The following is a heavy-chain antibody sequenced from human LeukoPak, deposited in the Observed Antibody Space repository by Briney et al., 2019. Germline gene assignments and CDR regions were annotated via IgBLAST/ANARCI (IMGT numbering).Heavy chain of an antibody. CDR3: ARDLSYGLDY. Sequence: GGSLRLSCAASGFTFSSYAIHWVRQAPGKGLEWVAIISYDGTNKYYADSVRGRFTISRDNSKNTLYLQMNSLRAEDTAVYYCARDLSYGLDYWGQGTLVTVSS. CDR1: GFTFSSYA. D-gene: IGHD1-26*01. J-gene: IGHJ4*02. V-gene: IGHV3-30-3*01. CDR2: ISYDGTNK.